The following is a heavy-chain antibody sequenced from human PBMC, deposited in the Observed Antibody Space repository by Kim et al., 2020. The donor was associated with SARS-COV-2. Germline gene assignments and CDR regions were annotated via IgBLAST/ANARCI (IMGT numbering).Heavy chain of an antibody. Sequence: ASVTVSCKASGYTFTSYAMNWVRQAPGQGLEWMGWINTNTGNPTYAQGFTGRFVFSLDTSVSTAYLQISSLKAEDTAVYYCARDPSYDILTGYYKGDAFDIWGQGTMVTVSS. CDR2: INTNTGNP. CDR3: ARDPSYDILTGYYKGDAFDI. CDR1: GYTFTSYA. D-gene: IGHD3-9*01. J-gene: IGHJ3*02. V-gene: IGHV7-4-1*02.